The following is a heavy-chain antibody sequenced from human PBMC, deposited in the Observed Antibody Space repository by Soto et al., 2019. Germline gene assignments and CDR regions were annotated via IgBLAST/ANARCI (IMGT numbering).Heavy chain of an antibody. V-gene: IGHV1-2*02. CDR1: GYTFTGYY. CDR2: INPNSGGT. CDR3: ARERHPYRGFYYYYGMDV. Sequence: ASVKVSCQASGYTFTGYYMHWVRQAPGQGLEWMGGINPNSGGTNYAQKFQGRVTMTRDTSISTAYMELSRLRSDDTAVYYCARERHPYRGFYYYYGMDVWGQGTTVTVCS. J-gene: IGHJ6*02.